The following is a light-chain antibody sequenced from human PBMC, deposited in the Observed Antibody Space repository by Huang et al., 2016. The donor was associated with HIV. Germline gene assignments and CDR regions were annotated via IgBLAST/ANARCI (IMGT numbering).Light chain of an antibody. V-gene: IGKV2-29*02. CDR3: MQGIHLPPA. J-gene: IGKJ4*01. CDR1: QRLLHSDVKTY. Sequence: DIVMTQTPLSLSVTPGQQSSISCKSSQRLLHSDVKTYVYWYLQKPGQSPQLLSYEVSRRFSGGPDRFSGSGSGTDFTLKISRLEAEDVGVYYCMQGIHLPPAFGGGTKVEIK. CDR2: EVS.